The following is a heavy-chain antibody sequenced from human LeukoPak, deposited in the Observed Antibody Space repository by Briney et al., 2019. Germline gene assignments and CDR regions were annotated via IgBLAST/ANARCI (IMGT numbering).Heavy chain of an antibody. CDR3: ARDTYSSFSGVDY. CDR2: IYTSGST. CDR1: GGSISSSSYY. V-gene: IGHV4-61*02. Sequence: KPSETLSLTCTVSGGSISSSSYYWSWIRQPAGKGLEWIGRIYTSGSTNYNPSLKSRVTMSVDTSKNQFSLKLSSVTAADTAVYYCARDTYSSFSGVDYWGQGTLVTVSS. J-gene: IGHJ4*02. D-gene: IGHD6-6*01.